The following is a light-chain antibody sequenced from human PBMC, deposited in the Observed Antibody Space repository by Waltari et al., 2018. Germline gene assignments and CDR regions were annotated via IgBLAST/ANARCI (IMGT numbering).Light chain of an antibody. CDR1: QSFSSW. CDR3: QQYNRYPYT. J-gene: IGKJ2*01. V-gene: IGKV1-5*03. CDR2: EAS. Sequence: DLQMPPSPSTLSASVGDRVTITCRASQSFSSWLAWYQQKPGKAPKLLIYEASTLESGLPSRFSGSGSGTEFTLTISSLQPDDSATYFCQQYNRYPYTFGQGTKLEIK.